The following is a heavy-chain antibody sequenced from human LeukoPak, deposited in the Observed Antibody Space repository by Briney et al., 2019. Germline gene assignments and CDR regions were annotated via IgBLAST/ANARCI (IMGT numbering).Heavy chain of an antibody. D-gene: IGHD3-3*02. J-gene: IGHJ4*02. Sequence: GGSLRLSCAASGFTFRSYAIYWVRQAPGKGLEWVSGISGSGGDTYLADSVRGRFTISRDNSKNTVFLQMDSLRAEDTALYYCAKLSRIGNVDYWGQGTLVTVSS. CDR1: GFTFRSYA. CDR3: AKLSRIGNVDY. V-gene: IGHV3-23*01. CDR2: ISGSGGDT.